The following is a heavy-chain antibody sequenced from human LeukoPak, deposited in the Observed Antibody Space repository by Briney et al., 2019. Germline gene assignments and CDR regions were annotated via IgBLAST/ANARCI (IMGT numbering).Heavy chain of an antibody. D-gene: IGHD3-9*01. CDR1: GYTFTSYD. J-gene: IGHJ5*02. CDR3: ARDPHLTYYDILTGYYLALDP. CDR2: MNPNSGNT. V-gene: IGHV1-8*01. Sequence: ASVKVSCKASGYTFTSYDINWVRQATGQGLEWMGWMNPNSGNTGYAQKFQGRVTMTRNTSISTAYMELSSLRSEDTAVYYCARDPHLTYYDILTGYYLALDPWGQGTLVTVSS.